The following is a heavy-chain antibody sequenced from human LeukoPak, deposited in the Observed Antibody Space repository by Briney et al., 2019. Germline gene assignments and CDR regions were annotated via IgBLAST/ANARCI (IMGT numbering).Heavy chain of an antibody. Sequence: GESLKISCKGSGYSFTSYWIGWVRQMPGKGLGWMGIIYPGDSDTRYSPSFQGQVTISADKSISTAYLQWSSLKASVTAMYYCASPGYSSGWAAEYFQHWGQGTLVTVSS. CDR3: ASPGYSSGWAAEYFQH. CDR1: GYSFTSYW. CDR2: IYPGDSDT. D-gene: IGHD6-19*01. J-gene: IGHJ1*01. V-gene: IGHV5-51*01.